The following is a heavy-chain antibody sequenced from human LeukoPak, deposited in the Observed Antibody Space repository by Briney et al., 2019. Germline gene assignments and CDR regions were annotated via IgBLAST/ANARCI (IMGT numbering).Heavy chain of an antibody. CDR3: ATNVAATGYYYGMDV. CDR1: RFXFTSSA. Sequence: SVKVSCKASRFXFTSSAIQWVRQARGQRLEWIGWIVVGSGNTNYAQKFQERVTITRDMSTSTAYMELSSLRSEDTAVYYCATNVAATGYYYGMDVWGQGTTVTVSS. CDR2: IVVGSGNT. D-gene: IGHD2-15*01. V-gene: IGHV1-58*02. J-gene: IGHJ6*02.